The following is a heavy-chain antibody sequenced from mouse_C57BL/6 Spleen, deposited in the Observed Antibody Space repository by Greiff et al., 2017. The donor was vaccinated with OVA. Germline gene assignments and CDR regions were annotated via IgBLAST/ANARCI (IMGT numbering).Heavy chain of an antibody. V-gene: IGHV1-80*01. Sequence: QVQLQQSGAELVKPGASVKISCKASGYAFSSYWMNWVKQRPGKGLEWIGQIYPGDGDTNSNGKFKGKATLTADKSSSTAYMQLSSLTSEDSAVYFCARSPYQPSYYAMDYWGQGTSVTVSS. J-gene: IGHJ4*01. CDR1: GYAFSSYW. D-gene: IGHD2-10*01. CDR3: ARSPYQPSYYAMDY. CDR2: IYPGDGDT.